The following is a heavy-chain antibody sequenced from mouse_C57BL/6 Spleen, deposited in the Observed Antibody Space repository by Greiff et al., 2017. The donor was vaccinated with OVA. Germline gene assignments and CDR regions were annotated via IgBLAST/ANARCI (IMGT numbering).Heavy chain of an antibody. CDR2: INPSTGGT. CDR3: ARGVDSYGSSYVHYYAMDY. CDR1: GYSFTGYY. Sequence: VQLQQSGPELVKPGASVKISCKASGYSFTGYYMNWVKQSPEQSLEWIGEINPSTGGTTYNQKFKAKATLTVDKSSSTAYMQLKSLTSEDSAVYYCARGVDSYGSSYVHYYAMDYWGQGTSVTVSS. J-gene: IGHJ4*01. D-gene: IGHD1-1*01. V-gene: IGHV1-42*01.